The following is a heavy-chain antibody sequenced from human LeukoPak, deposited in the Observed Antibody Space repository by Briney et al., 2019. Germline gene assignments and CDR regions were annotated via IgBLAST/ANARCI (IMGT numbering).Heavy chain of an antibody. Sequence: GGSLRLSCAASGLNFNDYDMDWVRQAPGKGPEWVAVIWDDGSNRYYAESVKGRFTISRDISKNMLYLQMNSLRAEDTAVYYCARGGGSSWCLDCWGQGTLVTVSS. D-gene: IGHD6-13*01. J-gene: IGHJ4*02. CDR3: ARGGGSSWCLDC. CDR2: IWDDGSNR. V-gene: IGHV3-33*01. CDR1: GLNFNDYD.